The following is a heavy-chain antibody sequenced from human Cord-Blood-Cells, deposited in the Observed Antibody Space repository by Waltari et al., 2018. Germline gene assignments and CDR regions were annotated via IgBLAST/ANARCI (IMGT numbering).Heavy chain of an antibody. CDR1: GGSISSGGYY. J-gene: IGHJ6*02. CDR2: IDYSGSP. Sequence: QVQLQESGPGLVKPSQTLSLTCTVSGGSISSGGYYWSWLRQHPGKGLEWIGYIDYSGSPYHNPSLNGRVTISVDTAKNQFSLKLSAVTAADTAVYYCARDRERDYGDYLGYGRDVWGQGTTVTVSS. CDR3: ARDRERDYGDYLGYGRDV. V-gene: IGHV4-31*03. D-gene: IGHD4-17*01.